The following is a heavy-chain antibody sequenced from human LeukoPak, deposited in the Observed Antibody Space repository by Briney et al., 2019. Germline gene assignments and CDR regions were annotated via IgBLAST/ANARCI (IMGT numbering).Heavy chain of an antibody. V-gene: IGHV3-23*01. Sequence: GGSLRLSCAASGFTFSSSAMSWVRQVPGKGLEWVSGISASGGSTSYADSVRGRFTISRDNSKNTLYVQMNSLRAEDTAVYYCAKGGLWFGESHLDYWGQGTLVTVSS. CDR1: GFTFSSSA. J-gene: IGHJ4*02. CDR2: ISASGGST. CDR3: AKGGLWFGESHLDY. D-gene: IGHD3-10*01.